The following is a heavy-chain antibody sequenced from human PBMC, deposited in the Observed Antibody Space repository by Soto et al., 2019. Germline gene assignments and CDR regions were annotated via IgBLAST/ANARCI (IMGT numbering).Heavy chain of an antibody. V-gene: IGHV4-61*01. D-gene: IGHD6-13*01. J-gene: IGHJ2*01. CDR2: IYHSGST. Sequence: QVQLQESGPGLVKPSETLSLTCTVSGGSVSSGSYYWSWIRQPPGKGLEWIGYIYHSGSTYYNPSLKSRVTISVDRSKNQFSLKLSSVTAADTAVYYCARDRRDGIAAAGFNWYFDLWGRGTLVTVSS. CDR1: GGSVSSGSYY. CDR3: ARDRRDGIAAAGFNWYFDL.